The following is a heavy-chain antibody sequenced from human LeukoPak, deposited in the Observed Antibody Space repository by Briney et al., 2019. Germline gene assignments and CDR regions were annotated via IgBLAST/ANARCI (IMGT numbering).Heavy chain of an antibody. D-gene: IGHD3-22*01. CDR1: GFTFTNHW. CDR3: ANGPKYYYDSSGYYSDYVY. Sequence: GGSLRLSCVTSGFTFTNHWMSWVRQAPGKGLEWVANIREDGGHTNYVDSVKGRFTISRDNSKNTLYLQMNSLRAEDTAVYYCANGPKYYYDSSGYYSDYVYWGRGTLVTVSS. CDR2: IREDGGHT. J-gene: IGHJ4*02. V-gene: IGHV3-7*01.